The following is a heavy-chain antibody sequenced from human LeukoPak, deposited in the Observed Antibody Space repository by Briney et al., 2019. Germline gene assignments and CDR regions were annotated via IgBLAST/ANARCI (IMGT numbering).Heavy chain of an antibody. J-gene: IGHJ4*02. CDR2: INSNGITT. CDR3: VRGIGYCSTTITCRDY. D-gene: IGHD2-2*01. CDR1: GFTFSSYW. V-gene: IGHV3-74*01. Sequence: GSLRLSCAASGFTFSSYWMHWVRQAPGKGLMWVSRINSNGITTDYADSVKGRFTISRDNAKNTLHLQMNSLRDEDSAVYFCVRGIGYCSTTITCRDYWGQGTLVTVSS.